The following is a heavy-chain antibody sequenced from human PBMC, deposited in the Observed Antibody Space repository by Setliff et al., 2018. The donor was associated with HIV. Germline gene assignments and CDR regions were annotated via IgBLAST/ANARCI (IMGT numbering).Heavy chain of an antibody. D-gene: IGHD6-6*01. J-gene: IGHJ6*02. CDR3: TRELNGHTSSHYYFGLDV. CDR1: GFTFDNVD. Sequence: PGGSLRLSCAASGFTFDNVDMNWVRQAPGKGPEWVSSISKNSFSIYYTDSVKGRFTISRENAKNSLYLQMNDVRAGDTAVYYCTRELNGHTSSHYYFGLDVWGQGTTVTVSS. CDR2: ISKNSFSI. V-gene: IGHV3-21*06.